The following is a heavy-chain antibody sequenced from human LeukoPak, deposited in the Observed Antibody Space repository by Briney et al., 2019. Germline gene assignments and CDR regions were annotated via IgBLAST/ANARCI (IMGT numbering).Heavy chain of an antibody. CDR2: IYYSGST. D-gene: IGHD2-15*01. J-gene: IGHJ6*02. Sequence: SETLSLTCTVSGGSSSSYYWSWIRQPPGKGLEWIGYIYYSGSTNYNPSLKSRVSILVDTSKNQFSLRLSSVTAADTAVYYCARSGSSWYYYYGMDVWGQGTTVTVSS. CDR3: ARSGSSWYYYYGMDV. V-gene: IGHV4-59*01. CDR1: GGSSSSYY.